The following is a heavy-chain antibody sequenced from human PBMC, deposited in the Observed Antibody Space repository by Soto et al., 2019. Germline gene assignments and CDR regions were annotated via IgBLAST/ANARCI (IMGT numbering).Heavy chain of an antibody. Sequence: SETLSLTCTVSGGSISSGGYYWSWIRQHPGKGLEWIGYIYYSGSTYYNPSLKSRVTISVDTSKNQFSLKLSSVTAADTAVYYCARVAKRYDSSGYGLRPFDYWGQGTLVTASS. CDR3: ARVAKRYDSSGYGLRPFDY. V-gene: IGHV4-31*03. D-gene: IGHD3-22*01. J-gene: IGHJ4*02. CDR1: GGSISSGGYY. CDR2: IYYSGST.